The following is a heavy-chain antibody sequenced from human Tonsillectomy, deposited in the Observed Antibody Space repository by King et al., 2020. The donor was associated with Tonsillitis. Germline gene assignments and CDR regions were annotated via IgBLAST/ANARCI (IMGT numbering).Heavy chain of an antibody. CDR2: INPNRVGT. CDR3: ARGGGDFDY. D-gene: IGHD3-10*01. CDR1: GYTFTGYY. V-gene: IGHV1-2*02. Sequence: VQLVESGAEVKKPGASVKVSCKASGYTFTGYYLHWVRQAPGQGLEWGGWINPNRVGTSYARRFQDRVTVTRDTSISTAYMELGRLRSDDTAVFYCARGGGDFDYWGQGTLVTVSS. J-gene: IGHJ4*02.